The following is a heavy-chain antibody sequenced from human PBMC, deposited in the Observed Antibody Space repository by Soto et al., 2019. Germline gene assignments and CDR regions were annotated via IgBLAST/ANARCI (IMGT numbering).Heavy chain of an antibody. CDR1: GFTFSNYA. Sequence: PGGSLRLSCAASGFTFSNYAMSWVRQAPGKGLEWVSYISNTGGRINYADSVKGRFSISRDNSNNTLYLEMNSLRAEDTAIYYCAKSGYTSSNWFDPWGQVSLVTVSS. J-gene: IGHJ5*02. V-gene: IGHV3-23*01. D-gene: IGHD5-18*01. CDR2: ISNTGGRI. CDR3: AKSGYTSSNWFDP.